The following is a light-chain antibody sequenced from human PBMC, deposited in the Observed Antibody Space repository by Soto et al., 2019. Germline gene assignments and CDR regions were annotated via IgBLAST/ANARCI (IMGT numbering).Light chain of an antibody. CDR2: GAT. CDR1: QSVSSSY. CDR3: QQYDSSPRT. J-gene: IGKJ1*01. Sequence: VLKQSPGTLSLSPXERATLSCRASQSVSSSYLAWYQQRRGQAPRLLIYGATSRATGIPDRVSGSGSGTDFTLTISRLEPEDFAVYYCQQYDSSPRTFGQGTKVDIK. V-gene: IGKV3-20*01.